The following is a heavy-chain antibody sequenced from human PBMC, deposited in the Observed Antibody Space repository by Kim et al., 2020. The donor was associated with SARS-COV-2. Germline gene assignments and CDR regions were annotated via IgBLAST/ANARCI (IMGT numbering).Heavy chain of an antibody. V-gene: IGHV5-51*01. CDR3: ARPDTPSSGYDY. J-gene: IGHJ4*02. D-gene: IGHD6-19*01. Sequence: RCSPSSQGQVTISADQSISTAYLQWSSLKASDTAMYYCARPDTPSSGYDYWGQGTLVTVSS.